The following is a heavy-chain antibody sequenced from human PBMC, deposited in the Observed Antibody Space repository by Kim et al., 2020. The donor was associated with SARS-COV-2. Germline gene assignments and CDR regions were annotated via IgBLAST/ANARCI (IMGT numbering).Heavy chain of an antibody. Sequence: GGSLRLSCAASGFTFSGYWMTWVRQAPGKGLEWVANIKQDGSEKHYVDSVKGRFTVSRDNAENSLYLQINSLRVDDTAVYYCTRRQCIISNCYFDYWGQGALVTVSS. J-gene: IGHJ4*02. V-gene: IGHV3-7*01. CDR2: IKQDGSEK. CDR3: TRRQCIISNCYFDY. CDR1: GFTFSGYW. D-gene: IGHD3-3*02.